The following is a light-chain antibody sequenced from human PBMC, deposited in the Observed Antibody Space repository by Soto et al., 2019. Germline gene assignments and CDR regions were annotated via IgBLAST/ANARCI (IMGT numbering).Light chain of an antibody. V-gene: IGKV1-39*01. CDR1: RSISSW. J-gene: IGKJ1*01. CDR2: AAS. Sequence: DIQMTQSPSTLSASVGDRVTITCRASRSISSWLACYQQKPGKAPKLLIYAASNLQSGVPSTFSGSGSGTDFTLTISSLQPEDFATYYRQQSHSIPWTFGQGTKVDIK. CDR3: QQSHSIPWT.